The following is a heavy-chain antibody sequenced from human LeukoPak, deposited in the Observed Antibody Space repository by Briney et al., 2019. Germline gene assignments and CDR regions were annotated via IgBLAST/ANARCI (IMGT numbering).Heavy chain of an antibody. CDR1: GYTFTGYY. CDR2: INPNSGGT. J-gene: IGHJ4*02. Sequence: ASVKVSCKASGYTFTGYYMHWVRQAPGQGLEWMGRINPNSGGTNYAQKFQGRVTMTRDTSISTAYMELSRLRSDDTAVYYCATESRVRGPRFFDYWGQGTLVIVSS. V-gene: IGHV1-2*06. D-gene: IGHD3-10*01. CDR3: ATESRVRGPRFFDY.